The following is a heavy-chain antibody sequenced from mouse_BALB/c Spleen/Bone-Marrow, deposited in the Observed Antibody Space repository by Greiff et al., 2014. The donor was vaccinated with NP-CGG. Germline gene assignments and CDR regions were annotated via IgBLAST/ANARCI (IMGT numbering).Heavy chain of an antibody. CDR3: ARRYGNYYFDY. Sequence: VQLQQSGPELVKPGASVKMSCKASGYTFTSYVMHWVKQKPGQGLEWIGYIHPYNDGTKYTEKFKGKATLTSDKSSSTAYMELSSLTSEDSAVYYCARRYGNYYFDYWGQGTTLTVSS. J-gene: IGHJ2*01. CDR1: GYTFTSYV. V-gene: IGHV1-14*01. D-gene: IGHD2-10*02. CDR2: IHPYNDGT.